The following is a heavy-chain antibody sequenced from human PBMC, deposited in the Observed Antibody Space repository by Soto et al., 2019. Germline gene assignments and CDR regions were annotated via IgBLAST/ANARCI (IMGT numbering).Heavy chain of an antibody. D-gene: IGHD3-10*01. V-gene: IGHV1-18*01. Sequence: ASVKVSCKASGYRFTNHGISWVRQAPGQGLEWMGWISAYNGNTNYAQKLQGRVTMTTDTSTSTAYMELRSLRSDDTAVYYCARDTPLYYGSGSYEDAFDIWGQGTMVTVSS. J-gene: IGHJ3*02. CDR3: ARDTPLYYGSGSYEDAFDI. CDR2: ISAYNGNT. CDR1: GYRFTNHG.